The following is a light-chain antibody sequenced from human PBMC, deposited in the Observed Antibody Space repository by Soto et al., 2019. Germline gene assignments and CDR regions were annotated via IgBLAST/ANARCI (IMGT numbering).Light chain of an antibody. CDR2: EVS. Sequence: QSALTQPPSASGSPGQSVTISCTGTSSDVGGYNYVSWYQQHPGKAPKLMIYEVSKRPSGVPDRFAGSKSGNTASLTVCGLQAEDGAEYYGSSIAGSNSLGVFGVGTKLTVL. CDR3: SSIAGSNSLGV. CDR1: SSDVGGYNY. J-gene: IGLJ2*01. V-gene: IGLV2-8*01.